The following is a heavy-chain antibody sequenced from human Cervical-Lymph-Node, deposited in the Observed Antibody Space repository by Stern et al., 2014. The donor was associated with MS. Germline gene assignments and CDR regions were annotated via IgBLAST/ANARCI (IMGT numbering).Heavy chain of an antibody. V-gene: IGHV4-61*01. CDR1: GGSVSSGSYY. CDR2: IYYSGST. D-gene: IGHD3-16*01. Sequence: VQLLESGPGLVKPSETLSLTCTVSGGSVSSGSYYWSWIRQPPGKGLEWIGYIYYSGSTNYNPSLKSRVTISVDTSKNQFSLKLSSVTAADTAVYYCARMGDYLDYWGQGTLVTVSS. J-gene: IGHJ4*02. CDR3: ARMGDYLDY.